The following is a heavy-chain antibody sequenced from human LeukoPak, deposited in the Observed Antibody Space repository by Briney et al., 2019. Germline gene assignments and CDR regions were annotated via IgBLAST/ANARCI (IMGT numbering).Heavy chain of an antibody. CDR1: GGSFSGYY. V-gene: IGHV4-34*01. CDR3: ARGSTGYSYGPDDY. J-gene: IGHJ4*02. D-gene: IGHD5-18*01. Sequence: SETLSLTCAVYGGSFSGYYWSWIRQPPGKGLEWIGEINHSGSTNYIPSLKSRVTISVDTSKNQFSLKLSSVTAADTAVYYCARGSTGYSYGPDDYWGQGTLVTVSS. CDR2: INHSGST.